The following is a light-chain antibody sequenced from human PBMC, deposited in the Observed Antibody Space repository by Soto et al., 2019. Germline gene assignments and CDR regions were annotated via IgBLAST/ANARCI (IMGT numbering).Light chain of an antibody. Sequence: DIQMTQSPSSLSASVGDRVTITCRASQGISYYVAWYQQKPGKVPKLLIYTASTLQSGVPSRFSGSGSGTDFTLTISSLQPEDVATYYCQKYDSVPLTFGGGTKVEIK. CDR1: QGISYY. CDR3: QKYDSVPLT. CDR2: TAS. J-gene: IGKJ4*01. V-gene: IGKV1-27*01.